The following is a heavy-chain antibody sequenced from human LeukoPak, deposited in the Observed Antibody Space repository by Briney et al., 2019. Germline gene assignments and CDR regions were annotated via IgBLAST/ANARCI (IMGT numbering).Heavy chain of an antibody. CDR2: INHSGIT. J-gene: IGHJ4*02. CDR3: ARGLRVLGAGPDY. CDR1: GGSFSGYY. V-gene: IGHV4-34*01. Sequence: SGTLSLTCAVYGGSFSGYYWRWVRQPPGKGLEWIGEINHSGITNYKPPLNSRVTISVDTSKKQITLKLSSVTAADTAVYYCARGLRVLGAGPDYWGQGTLVTVSS. D-gene: IGHD4/OR15-4a*01.